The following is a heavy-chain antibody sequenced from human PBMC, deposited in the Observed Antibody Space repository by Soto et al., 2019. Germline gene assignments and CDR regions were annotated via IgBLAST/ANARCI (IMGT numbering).Heavy chain of an antibody. Sequence: QVQLVQSAAEVKKPGSSVKVSCKASGGTFSSYAISWVRQAPGQGLEWMGGIIPIFGTANYAQNFQGTVPITADDSTSTAYLELSRLRSEDTAVYYCGRDQLYERRYYDGMYVWGQGTTVTVSS. CDR3: GRDQLYERRYYDGMYV. J-gene: IGHJ6*02. CDR1: GGTFSSYA. CDR2: IIPIFGTA. V-gene: IGHV1-69*12. D-gene: IGHD3-3*01.